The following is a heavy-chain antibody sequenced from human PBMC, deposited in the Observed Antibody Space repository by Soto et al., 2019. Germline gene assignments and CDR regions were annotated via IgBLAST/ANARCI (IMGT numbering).Heavy chain of an antibody. CDR3: ARDPAPFHYDSSGYYPGY. CDR2: IWYDGSNK. D-gene: IGHD3-22*01. Sequence: GGSLRLSCAASGFTFSSYGMHWVRQAPGKGLEWVAVIWYDGSNKYYADSVKGRFTISRDNSKNTLYLQMNSLRAEDTAVCYCARDPAPFHYDSSGYYPGYWGQGTLVTVSS. J-gene: IGHJ4*02. V-gene: IGHV3-33*01. CDR1: GFTFSSYG.